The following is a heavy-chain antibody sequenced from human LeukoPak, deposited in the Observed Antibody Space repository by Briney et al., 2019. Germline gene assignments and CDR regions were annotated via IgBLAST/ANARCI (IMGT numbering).Heavy chain of an antibody. CDR3: ARDGTLVVPAAIDY. V-gene: IGHV1-69*04. J-gene: IGHJ4*02. D-gene: IGHD2-2*01. Sequence: ASVKVSCKASGGTFSSYAISWVRQAPGQGLEWMGRIIPILGIASYAQKFQGRVTITADKSTSTAYMELSSLRSEETAVYYCARDGTLVVPAAIDYWGQGTLVTVSS. CDR2: IIPILGIA. CDR1: GGTFSSYA.